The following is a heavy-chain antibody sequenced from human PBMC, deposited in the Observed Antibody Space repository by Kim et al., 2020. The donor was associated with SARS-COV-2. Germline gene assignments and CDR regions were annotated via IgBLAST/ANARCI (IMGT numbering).Heavy chain of an antibody. V-gene: IGHV3-23*01. Sequence: RYYAESVKGRFTISRDNSKNTLYLQMNSLRAEDTAVYYCACIAELVFDYWGQGILVTVSS. D-gene: IGHD3-10*01. J-gene: IGHJ4*02. CDR2: R. CDR3: ACIAELVFDY.